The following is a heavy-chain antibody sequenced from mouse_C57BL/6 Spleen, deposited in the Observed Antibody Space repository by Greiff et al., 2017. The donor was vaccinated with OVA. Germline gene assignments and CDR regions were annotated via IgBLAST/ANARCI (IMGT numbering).Heavy chain of an antibody. J-gene: IGHJ1*03. CDR2: ISDGGSYT. V-gene: IGHV5-4*03. Sequence: EVKVVESGGGLVKPGGSLKLSCAASGFTFSSYAMSWVRQTPEKRLEWVATISDGGSYTYYPDNVKGRFTISRDNAKNNLYLQMSHLKSEDTAMYYCATTVVPYWYFDVWGTGTTVTVSS. CDR3: ATTVVPYWYFDV. D-gene: IGHD1-1*01. CDR1: GFTFSSYA.